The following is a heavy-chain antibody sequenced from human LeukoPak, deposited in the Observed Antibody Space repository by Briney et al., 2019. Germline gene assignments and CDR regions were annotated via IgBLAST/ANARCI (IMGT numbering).Heavy chain of an antibody. Sequence: GASVKVSCKASGGTFSSYAISWVRQAPGQGLEWMGRIIPILGIANCAQKFQGRVTITADKSTSTAYMELSSLRSEDTAVYYCARGSYYYDSSAEKALGYWGQGTLVTVSS. V-gene: IGHV1-69*04. J-gene: IGHJ4*02. CDR2: IIPILGIA. D-gene: IGHD3-22*01. CDR3: ARGSYYYDSSAEKALGY. CDR1: GGTFSSYA.